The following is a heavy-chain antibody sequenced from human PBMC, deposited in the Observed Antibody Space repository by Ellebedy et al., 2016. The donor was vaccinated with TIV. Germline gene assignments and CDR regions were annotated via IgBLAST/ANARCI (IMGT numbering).Heavy chain of an antibody. CDR3: ARSTDFDL. D-gene: IGHD3-9*01. CDR1: GYSFDSQW. CDR2: IYPGDSDT. Sequence: GESLKISCKCAGYSFDSQWVAWLRQMPGKGLEWMGNIYPGDSDTRYSPSFQGQVTISADKSISTAYLQCSRLKASDTDMYYCARSTDFDLWGQGTLVTFSS. J-gene: IGHJ4*01. V-gene: IGHV5-51*01.